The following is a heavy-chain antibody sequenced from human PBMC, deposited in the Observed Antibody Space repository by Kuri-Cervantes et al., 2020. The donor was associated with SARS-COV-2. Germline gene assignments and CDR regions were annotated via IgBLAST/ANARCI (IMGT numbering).Heavy chain of an antibody. CDR3: ARASGPVEGAFDI. D-gene: IGHD2-21*01. J-gene: IGHJ3*02. Sequence: SETLSLTCTVSGGSVSSYYWSWIRQPPGKGLEWNGYIYHSGSTNYTPSLKSRVTISVDTSKNQFSLKLSSVTAADTAEYYCARASGPVEGAFDIWGQGTLVTVSS. CDR1: GGSVSSYY. V-gene: IGHV4-59*02. CDR2: IYHSGST.